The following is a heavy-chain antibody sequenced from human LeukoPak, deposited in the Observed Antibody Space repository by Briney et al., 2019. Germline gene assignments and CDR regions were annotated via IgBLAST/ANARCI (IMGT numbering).Heavy chain of an antibody. CDR3: ARHSPGVLRYYYYYMDV. Sequence: PSETLSLTCAVSGYSISSGYYWGWIRQPPGKGLEWIGSIYHSGSTYYNPSLKGRVTISVDTSKNQFSLKLSSVTAADTAVYYCARHSPGVLRYYYYYMDVWGKGTTVTVSS. D-gene: IGHD2/OR15-2a*01. J-gene: IGHJ6*03. V-gene: IGHV4-38-2*01. CDR2: IYHSGST. CDR1: GYSISSGYY.